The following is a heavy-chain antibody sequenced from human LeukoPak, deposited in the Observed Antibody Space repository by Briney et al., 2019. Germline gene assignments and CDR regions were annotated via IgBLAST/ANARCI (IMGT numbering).Heavy chain of an antibody. CDR2: IGTAGDT. CDR3: ARGLGYGENYYYYGMDV. J-gene: IGHJ6*02. V-gene: IGHV3-13*01. CDR1: GFTFSSYD. D-gene: IGHD4-17*01. Sequence: LPGVALRPSCAASGFTFSSYDMHWVRQATGKGLEWVSAIGTAGDTYYPGSVKGRFTISRENAKNSLYLQMNSLRAGDTAEYYCARGLGYGENYYYYGMDVWGQGTTVTVSS.